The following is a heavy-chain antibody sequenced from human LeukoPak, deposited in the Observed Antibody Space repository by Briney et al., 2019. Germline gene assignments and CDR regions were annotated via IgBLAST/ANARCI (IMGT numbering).Heavy chain of an antibody. J-gene: IGHJ3*02. CDR3: ARLVDRPKAFDI. V-gene: IGHV1-2*02. CDR1: GYTLTGYY. Sequence: ASVKVSCKASGYTLTGYYMHWVRQAPGQGLEWMGWINPNSGGTNYAQKFQGRVTMTRDTSISTAYMELSRLRSDDTAVYYCARLVDRPKAFDIWGQGTMVTVSS. CDR2: INPNSGGT. D-gene: IGHD2-8*02.